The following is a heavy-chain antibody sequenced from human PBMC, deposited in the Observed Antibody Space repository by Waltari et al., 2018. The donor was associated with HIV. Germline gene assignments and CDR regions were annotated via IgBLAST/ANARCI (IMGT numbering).Heavy chain of an antibody. V-gene: IGHV1-2*02. CDR3: ASCEIPGYSYGYGPFDY. D-gene: IGHD5-18*01. J-gene: IGHJ4*02. Sequence: QVQLVQSGAEVKKPGASVKVSCKASGYTFTGSYMHWVRQAPGKGLEWMGASNPNSGSTNYAQKFQGRVTMTRDTSISTAYMELSRLRSDDTAVYYCASCEIPGYSYGYGPFDYWGQGTLVTVSS. CDR1: GYTFTGSY. CDR2: SNPNSGST.